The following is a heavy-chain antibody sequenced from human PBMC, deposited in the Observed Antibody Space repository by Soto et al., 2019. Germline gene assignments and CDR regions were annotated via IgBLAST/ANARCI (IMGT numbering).Heavy chain of an antibody. Sequence: QVQLVESGGGVVQPGRSLRLSCAASGFTFSSYGMHWVRQAPGKGLEWVAVISYDGSNKYYADSVKGRFTISRDNSKNTLYLQMNSLRAEDTAVYYCAKDVFGVTTVTTSLDYWGQGTLVTVSS. CDR2: ISYDGSNK. CDR1: GFTFSSYG. V-gene: IGHV3-30*18. J-gene: IGHJ4*02. CDR3: AKDVFGVTTVTTSLDY. D-gene: IGHD4-17*01.